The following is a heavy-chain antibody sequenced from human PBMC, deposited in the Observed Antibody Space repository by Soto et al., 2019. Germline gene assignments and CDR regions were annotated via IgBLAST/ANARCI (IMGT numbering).Heavy chain of an antibody. Sequence: GASVKVSCKASGYTFTSYAMHWVRQAPGQRLEWMGWINAGNGNTKYPQKFQGRVTITRDTSASTAYMELSSLRSEDTAVYYCASTNDYSSSSYYFDYWGQGTLVTVSS. J-gene: IGHJ4*02. V-gene: IGHV1-3*01. D-gene: IGHD6-6*01. CDR3: ASTNDYSSSSYYFDY. CDR1: GYTFTSYA. CDR2: INAGNGNT.